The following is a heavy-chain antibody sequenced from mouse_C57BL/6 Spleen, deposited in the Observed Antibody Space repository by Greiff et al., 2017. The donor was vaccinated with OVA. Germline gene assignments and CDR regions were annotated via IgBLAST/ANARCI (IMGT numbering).Heavy chain of an antibody. Sequence: VQLQQPGTELVKPGASVKLSCKASGYTFTSYWMHWVKQRPGQGLEWIGNINPSNGGTNYNEKFKSKATLTVDKSSSTAYMQLSNLTSEDSAVYDCARPDYGSRDYAMDYWGQGTSVTVSS. J-gene: IGHJ4*01. CDR3: ARPDYGSRDYAMDY. CDR1: GYTFTSYW. V-gene: IGHV1-53*01. D-gene: IGHD1-1*01. CDR2: INPSNGGT.